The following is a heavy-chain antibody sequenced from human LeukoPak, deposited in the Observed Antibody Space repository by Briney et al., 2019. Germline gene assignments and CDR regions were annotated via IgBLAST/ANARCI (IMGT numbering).Heavy chain of an antibody. J-gene: IGHJ6*02. V-gene: IGHV1-3*01. CDR2: INGGSGNT. D-gene: IGHD4-17*01. CDR3: AASPSSHPDYGDYVDYYYYGMDV. CDR1: GYTFIDYT. Sequence: GASVKVSCKASGYTFIDYTMHWLRQAPGQRLDWMGWINGGSGNTKYSPEFQGRVTITRDTSASTGYMELSSLRSEDTAVYYCAASPSSHPDYGDYVDYYYYGMDVWGQGTTVTVSS.